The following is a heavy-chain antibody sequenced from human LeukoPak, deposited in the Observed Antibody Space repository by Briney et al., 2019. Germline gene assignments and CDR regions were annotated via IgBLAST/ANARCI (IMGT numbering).Heavy chain of an antibody. Sequence: GEALKISCKGSGYSFTSYWIAWVRQVPGKGLEWMGIIYLGDSDTRYSTSLQGQVTITADTSISADYPQWSGMKTSDTAMYYSASLRNCSGGSCYSGAFDIWGQGTIVTVSS. J-gene: IGHJ3*02. CDR3: ASLRNCSGGSCYSGAFDI. CDR1: GYSFTSYW. CDR2: IYLGDSDT. D-gene: IGHD2-15*01. V-gene: IGHV5-51*01.